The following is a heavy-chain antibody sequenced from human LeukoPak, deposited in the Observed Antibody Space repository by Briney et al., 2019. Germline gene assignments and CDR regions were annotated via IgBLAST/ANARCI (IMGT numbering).Heavy chain of an antibody. Sequence: SETLSLTCTVSGGSISSSSYYWGWIRQPPGKGLEWIGSIYYSGSTYYNPSLKSRVTISVDTSKNQFSLKLSSVTAADTAVYYCARGPPNYYDSSGGFDYWGQGTLVTVSS. D-gene: IGHD3-22*01. V-gene: IGHV4-39*07. CDR3: ARGPPNYYDSSGGFDY. J-gene: IGHJ4*02. CDR1: GGSISSSSYY. CDR2: IYYSGST.